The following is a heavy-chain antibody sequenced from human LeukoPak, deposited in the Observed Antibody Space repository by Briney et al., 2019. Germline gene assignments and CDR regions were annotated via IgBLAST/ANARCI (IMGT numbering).Heavy chain of an antibody. V-gene: IGHV3-23*01. D-gene: IGHD4-17*01. CDR3: AKDYGDYEDYFDY. J-gene: IGHJ4*02. Sequence: GGSLRLSCAASGFTFSSSAMNWVRQAPGKGLEWVSGIRGSGVGAYYADSVKGRFTISRDNSKNTLYLQMNSLRAEDTAVYYCAKDYGDYEDYFDYWGQGTLVTVSS. CDR2: IRGSGVGA. CDR1: GFTFSSSA.